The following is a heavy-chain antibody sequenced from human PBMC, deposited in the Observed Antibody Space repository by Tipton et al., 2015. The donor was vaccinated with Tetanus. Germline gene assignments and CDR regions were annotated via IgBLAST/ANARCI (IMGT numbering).Heavy chain of an antibody. D-gene: IGHD2-15*01. J-gene: IGHJ4*02. CDR1: GFIFSSYG. V-gene: IGHV3-33*01. Sequence: SLRLSCAASGFIFSSYGIHWVRQAPGKGLEWVAVSWYDGTDKYYADSVKGGFTISRDNSKNTLYLKRNSLRAGDTAVYYCAREADCSGGSCFSGDFDNWGQGTQVTVSS. CDR3: AREADCSGGSCFSGDFDN. CDR2: SWYDGTDK.